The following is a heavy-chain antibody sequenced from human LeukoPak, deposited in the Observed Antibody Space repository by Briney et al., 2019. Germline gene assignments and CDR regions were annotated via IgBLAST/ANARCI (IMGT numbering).Heavy chain of an antibody. V-gene: IGHV1-69*04. CDR3: ARGESFSYYYFDY. Sequence: KSGGSLRLSCAASGYTFTSYGISWVRQAPGQGLEWMGRIIPILGIANYAQKFQGRVTITADKSTSTAYMELSSLRSEDTAVYYCARGESFSYYYFDYWGQGTLVTVSS. D-gene: IGHD3-10*01. J-gene: IGHJ4*02. CDR2: IIPILGIA. CDR1: GYTFTSYG.